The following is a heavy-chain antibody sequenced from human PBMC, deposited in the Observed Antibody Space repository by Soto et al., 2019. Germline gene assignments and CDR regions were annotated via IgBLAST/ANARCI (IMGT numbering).Heavy chain of an antibody. CDR2: INHSGST. CDR1: GGSFSGYY. V-gene: IGHV4-34*01. Sequence: LSLTCAVYGGSFSGYYWSWIRQPPGKGLEWIGEINHSGSTNYNPSLKSRVTISVDTSKNQFSLKLSSVTAADTAVYYCAREILLYRSGSYYLDYWGQGTLVTVSS. CDR3: AREILLYRSGSYYLDY. D-gene: IGHD3-10*01. J-gene: IGHJ4*02.